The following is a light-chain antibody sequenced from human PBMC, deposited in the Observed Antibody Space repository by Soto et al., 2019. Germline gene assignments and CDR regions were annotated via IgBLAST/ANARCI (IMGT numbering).Light chain of an antibody. Sequence: IQMTQSPPSVSASVGDRVPITCRARQDISRWLAWYQQKPGKAPTLLIYGASSLQSGVPSRFSGSGSGTGFTLTISSLQPGDFATYYCQQANSFLWTFGQGTKVEIK. V-gene: IGKV1-12*02. J-gene: IGKJ1*01. CDR2: GAS. CDR1: QDISRW. CDR3: QQANSFLWT.